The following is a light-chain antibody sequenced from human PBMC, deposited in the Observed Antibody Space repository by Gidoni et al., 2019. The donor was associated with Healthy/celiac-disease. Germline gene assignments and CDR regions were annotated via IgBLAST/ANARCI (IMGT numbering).Light chain of an antibody. Sequence: IQITQSPSSLSASVGDRVTITCQASQDISNYLNWYQQNPGKAPTLLIYDASNLETGVTSRFSGSGSGTDFTFPISSLQPEDIATYYCQQYDNLPPLTFGGGTKVEIK. CDR1: QDISNY. J-gene: IGKJ4*02. V-gene: IGKV1-33*01. CDR3: QQYDNLPPLT. CDR2: DAS.